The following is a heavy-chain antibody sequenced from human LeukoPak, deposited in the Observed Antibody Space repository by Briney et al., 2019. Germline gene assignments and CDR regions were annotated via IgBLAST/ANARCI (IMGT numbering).Heavy chain of an antibody. CDR3: ARIGQWLLDAFDI. CDR1: GFTFSCYW. J-gene: IGHJ3*02. Sequence: PGGSLRLSCAASGFTFSCYWMSWVRQAPGKGLEWVANIKQDGSEKYYVDSVKGRFTISRDNAKNSLYLQMNSLRAEDTAVYYCARIGQWLLDAFDIWGQGTMVTVSS. D-gene: IGHD6-19*01. CDR2: IKQDGSEK. V-gene: IGHV3-7*01.